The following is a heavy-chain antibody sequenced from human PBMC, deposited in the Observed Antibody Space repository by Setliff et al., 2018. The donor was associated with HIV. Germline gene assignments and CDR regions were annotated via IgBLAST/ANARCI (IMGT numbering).Heavy chain of an antibody. Sequence: SGGTXXXYAVXXXXQAPGKVLEXMGGIXPAFGTANYAQKFQGRVXXXXDESTSTAYMELSGLRSEDTAVYFCARDGLLVAGIRFDYWGQGTLVTVSS. D-gene: IGHD6-19*01. CDR3: ARDGLLVAGIRFDY. V-gene: IGHV1-69*01. CDR2: IXPAFGTA. J-gene: IGHJ4*01. CDR1: GGTXXXYA.